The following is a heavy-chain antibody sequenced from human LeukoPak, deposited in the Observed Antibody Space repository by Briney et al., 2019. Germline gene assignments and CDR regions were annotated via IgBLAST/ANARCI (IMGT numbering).Heavy chain of an antibody. V-gene: IGHV1-2*02. CDR3: ARPILRSSSSLFY. CDR2: INPNSGGT. Sequence: ASVKVSCKASGYTFTGYYMHWVRQAPGQGLEWMGWINPNSGGTNYAQKFQGRVTMTRDTSISTAYMELSRLRSDDTAVYYCARPILRSSSSLFYWGQGTLVTVSS. J-gene: IGHJ4*02. D-gene: IGHD6-6*01. CDR1: GYTFTGYY.